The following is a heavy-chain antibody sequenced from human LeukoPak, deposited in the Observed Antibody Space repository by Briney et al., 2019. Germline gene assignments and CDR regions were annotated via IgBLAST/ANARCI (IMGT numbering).Heavy chain of an antibody. CDR2: ISGSSGLT. CDR1: GFTFISYS. CDR3: AKMDWSDISRYFDH. V-gene: IGHV3-23*01. D-gene: IGHD1-1*01. Sequence: AGGSLRLSCAASGFTFISYSMSWVRQAPGKGLEWVSAISGSSGLTYYADSVKGRFTISRDNSQNTLNLQMNSLRAEDTAVYYCAKMDWSDISRYFDHWGQGTLVTVSS. J-gene: IGHJ4*02.